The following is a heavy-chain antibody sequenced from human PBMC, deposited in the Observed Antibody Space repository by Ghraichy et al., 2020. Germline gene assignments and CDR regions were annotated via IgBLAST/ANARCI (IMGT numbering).Heavy chain of an antibody. Sequence: ASVKVSCKASGYTFTSYGISWVRQAPGQGLEWMGWISAYNGNTNYAQKLQGRVTMTTDTSTSTAYMELRSLRSDDTAVYYCARASSSYDFWSGYPYPDAFDIWGQGTIVTVSS. CDR1: GYTFTSYG. D-gene: IGHD3-3*01. CDR2: ISAYNGNT. V-gene: IGHV1-18*01. J-gene: IGHJ3*02. CDR3: ARASSSYDFWSGYPYPDAFDI.